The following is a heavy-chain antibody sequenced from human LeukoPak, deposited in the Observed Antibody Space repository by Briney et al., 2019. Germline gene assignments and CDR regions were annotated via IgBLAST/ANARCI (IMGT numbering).Heavy chain of an antibody. V-gene: IGHV3-20*04. CDR3: ATNPPGRTYLQD. Sequence: GGSLRLSCAASGFTFDDYGMTWVRQDPGKGLEWVAEINWIGDTTRYGDSVKGRFTISRDNAKNSLDLQINSLRVEDTAFYYCATNPPGRTYLQDWGQGTLVTVS. CDR1: GFTFDDYG. D-gene: IGHD1-1*01. J-gene: IGHJ1*01. CDR2: INWIGDTT.